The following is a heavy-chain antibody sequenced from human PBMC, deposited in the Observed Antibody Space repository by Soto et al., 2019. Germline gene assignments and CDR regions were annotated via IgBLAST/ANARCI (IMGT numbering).Heavy chain of an antibody. CDR1: GFTFSNYA. D-gene: IGHD1-26*01. CDR2: ISGSGGST. J-gene: IGHJ4*02. Sequence: GGSLRLSCAGSGFTFSNYAMSGVGQAPGKGLAWVSAISGSGGSTYYADSVKGRFTISRDNSKNTLYLQMNSLRAEDTALYYCAKVPVGATGRFDYWGQGTLVTVSS. CDR3: AKVPVGATGRFDY. V-gene: IGHV3-23*01.